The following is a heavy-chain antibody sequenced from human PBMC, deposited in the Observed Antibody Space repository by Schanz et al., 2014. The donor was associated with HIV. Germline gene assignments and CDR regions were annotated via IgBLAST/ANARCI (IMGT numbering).Heavy chain of an antibody. CDR3: ARDAEGSWKWGYFDY. D-gene: IGHD6-13*01. CDR2: ISYEGSKR. J-gene: IGHJ4*02. V-gene: IGHV3-30*03. Sequence: VQLLESGGGLVQPGGSLRLSCAASGLTLSSYGMSWVRQAPGKGLEWVTLISYEGSKRYYADSVKGRFTVSRVNTKNTLYLQMNSLTPEDTAVYYCARDAEGSWKWGYFDYGGQGTLVTVSS. CDR1: GLTLSSYG.